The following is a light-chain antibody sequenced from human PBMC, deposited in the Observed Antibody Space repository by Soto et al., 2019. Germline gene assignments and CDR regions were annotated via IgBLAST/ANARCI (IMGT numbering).Light chain of an antibody. V-gene: IGKV3D-20*01. CDR3: QQYGSSGT. Sequence: IVVTQSPATLSASPGERVTLSCVASQFVSSRLAWYQQRPGKVPRLLIYDTSNRATGIPDRFSGSGYGTDFTLTISRLQPEDFAVYYCQQYGSSGTFGQGTKVDIK. CDR1: QFVSSR. J-gene: IGKJ1*01. CDR2: DTS.